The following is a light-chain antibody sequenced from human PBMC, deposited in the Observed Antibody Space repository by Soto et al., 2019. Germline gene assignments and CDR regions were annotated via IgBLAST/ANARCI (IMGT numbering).Light chain of an antibody. CDR1: QSISSW. CDR2: RAS. V-gene: IGKV1-5*03. Sequence: DIQMTQSPSTLSASVGDRVIITCRASQSISSWLAWYQQKPGKAPNLLIYRASTLKSGSPSRFSGSGAGTEFTLTIRSLQPDEFATYACQQYDRASWTFGPGTKVEIK. J-gene: IGKJ1*01. CDR3: QQYDRASWT.